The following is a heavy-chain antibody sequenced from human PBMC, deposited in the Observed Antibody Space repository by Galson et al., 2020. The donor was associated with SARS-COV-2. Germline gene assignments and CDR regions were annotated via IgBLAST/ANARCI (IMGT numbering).Heavy chain of an antibody. CDR3: ARVVVAGSIGDY. J-gene: IGHJ4*02. CDR1: GFTVSSNY. V-gene: IGHV3-66*01. Sequence: TGGSLRLSCADSGFTVSSNYMSWVRQAPGKGLEWVSVIYSGGSTYYADSVKGRFTISRDNSKNTLYLQMNSLRAEDTAVYYCARVVVAGSIGDYWGQGTLVTVSS. CDR2: IYSGGST. D-gene: IGHD6-19*01.